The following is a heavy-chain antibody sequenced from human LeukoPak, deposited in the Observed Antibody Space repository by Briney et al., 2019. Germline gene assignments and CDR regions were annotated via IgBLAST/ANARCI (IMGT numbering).Heavy chain of an antibody. CDR3: ARHRYRSSTSCYDAFDV. J-gene: IGHJ3*01. V-gene: IGHV4-59*08. CDR2: IFYSGST. Sequence: SETLSLTCTVSGGSISGYYWSWIRQPPGKGLEWIGYIFYSGSTNYNPSLKSRVTMSVDTSKNQFSLKLSSVTAADTAVYYCARHRYRSSTSCYDAFDVWGQGTMVTVSS. CDR1: GGSISGYY. D-gene: IGHD2-2*01.